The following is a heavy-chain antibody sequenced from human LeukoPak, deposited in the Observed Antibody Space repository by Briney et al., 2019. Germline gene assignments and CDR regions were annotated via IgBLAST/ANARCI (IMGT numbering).Heavy chain of an antibody. CDR1: GGSFSGYY. Sequence: SETLSLTCAVYGGSFSGYYWSWIRQPPGKGLEWIGEINHSGSTNYNPSLKSRVTISVDTSKNQFSLKLSSVTAADTAVYYCASAGYYDILTGYPPDYYYYYGMDVWGQGTTVTVSS. D-gene: IGHD3-9*01. J-gene: IGHJ6*02. CDR3: ASAGYYDILTGYPPDYYYYYGMDV. CDR2: INHSGST. V-gene: IGHV4-34*01.